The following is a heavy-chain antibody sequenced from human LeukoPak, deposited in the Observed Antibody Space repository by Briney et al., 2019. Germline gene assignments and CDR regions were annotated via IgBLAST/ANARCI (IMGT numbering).Heavy chain of an antibody. Sequence: ASVKVSCKASGYTFTGYYMHWVRQAPGQGLEWMGRINPNSGGTNYAQKFQGRVTMTRDTSISTAHMELSRLRSDDTAVYYCASRIAARAVGDFDYWGQGTLVTVSS. CDR3: ASRIAARAVGDFDY. J-gene: IGHJ4*02. CDR1: GYTFTGYY. D-gene: IGHD6-6*01. CDR2: INPNSGGT. V-gene: IGHV1-2*06.